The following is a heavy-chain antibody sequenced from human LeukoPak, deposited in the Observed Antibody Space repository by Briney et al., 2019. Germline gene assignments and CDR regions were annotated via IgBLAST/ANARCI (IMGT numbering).Heavy chain of an antibody. CDR2: IRNDGSDT. CDR3: ARDRGKDYFDN. D-gene: IGHD4-23*01. J-gene: IGHJ4*02. V-gene: IGHV3-33*01. CDR1: GLTFTSHG. Sequence: PGTPLRLSCATSGLTFTSHGFHWVRQAAGKGLEWVAFIRNDGSDTYHANSVKGRFSISRDNSKNTVYLHMNSLRAEDTAVYYCARDRGKDYFDNWGQGTQVTVSS.